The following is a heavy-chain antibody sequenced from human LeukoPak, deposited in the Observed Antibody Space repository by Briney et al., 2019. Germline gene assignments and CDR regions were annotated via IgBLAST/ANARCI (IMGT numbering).Heavy chain of an antibody. V-gene: IGHV4-59*01. CDR2: IYYSGST. J-gene: IGHJ6*03. CDR1: GGSISSYY. Sequence: SETLSLTCTVSGGSISSYYWSCVRHPPGQGQTGIGYIYYSGSTNNNHSLRSRVTISVDTSKNQFSLKLSSVTAADTAVYYCARERYYDFPRSYMDVWGKGTTVTVSS. D-gene: IGHD3-3*01. CDR3: ARERYYDFPRSYMDV.